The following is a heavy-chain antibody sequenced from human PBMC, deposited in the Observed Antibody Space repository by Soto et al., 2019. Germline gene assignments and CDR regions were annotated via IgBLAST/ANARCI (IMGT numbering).Heavy chain of an antibody. CDR1: GGSISSGGYS. CDR3: ASRRDGYNYYGY. J-gene: IGHJ4*02. V-gene: IGHV4-30-2*01. D-gene: IGHD5-12*01. CDR2: IYHSGST. Sequence: PSETLSLTCIVSGGSISSGGYSWSWIRQPPGKGLEWIGYIYHSGSTYYNPSLKSRVTISVDRSKNQFSLKLSSVTAADTAVYYCASRRDGYNYYGYWGQGTLVTVSS.